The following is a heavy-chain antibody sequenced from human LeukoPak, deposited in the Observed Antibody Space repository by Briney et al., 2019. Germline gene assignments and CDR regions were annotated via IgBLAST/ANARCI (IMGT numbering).Heavy chain of an antibody. Sequence: ASVKVSCRASGYTFTTNGISWVRQAPGQGLEWMAWISPDNGDTKYAQEFQGRLTVTTDTSTSTAYMELRSLRSDDTAVYYCARPRGGIYSSRDPFDIWGQGTMVTVSS. CDR2: ISPDNGDT. J-gene: IGHJ3*02. CDR3: ARPRGGIYSSRDPFDI. V-gene: IGHV1-18*04. D-gene: IGHD6-19*01. CDR1: GYTFTTNG.